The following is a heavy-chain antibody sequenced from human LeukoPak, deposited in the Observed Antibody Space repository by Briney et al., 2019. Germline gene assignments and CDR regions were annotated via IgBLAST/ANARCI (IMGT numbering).Heavy chain of an antibody. V-gene: IGHV1-69*05. Sequence: GASVKVSCKASGGTFSSYAISWVRQAPGQGLEWMGGIIPIFGTANYAQKFQGRVTITTDESTSTAYMELSSLRSEDTAVYYCARGPTPTVTTRFNWYYFDYWGQGTLVTVSS. CDR1: GGTFSSYA. D-gene: IGHD4-11*01. CDR2: IIPIFGTA. J-gene: IGHJ4*02. CDR3: ARGPTPTVTTRFNWYYFDY.